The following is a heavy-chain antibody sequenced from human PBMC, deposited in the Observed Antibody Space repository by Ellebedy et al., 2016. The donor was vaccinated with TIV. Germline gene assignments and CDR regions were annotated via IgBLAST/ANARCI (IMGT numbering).Heavy chain of an antibody. Sequence: GGSLRLXCAASGFNFINAWMSWVRQAPGKGLEWVSAISGSGGSTYYADSVKGRFTISRDNSKNTLFLQMNSLRAGDTAVYYCARVVVTEKTTDYYYGMDVWGQGTTVTVSS. CDR2: ISGSGGST. D-gene: IGHD2-21*02. V-gene: IGHV3-23*01. CDR1: GFNFINAW. J-gene: IGHJ6*02. CDR3: ARVVVTEKTTDYYYGMDV.